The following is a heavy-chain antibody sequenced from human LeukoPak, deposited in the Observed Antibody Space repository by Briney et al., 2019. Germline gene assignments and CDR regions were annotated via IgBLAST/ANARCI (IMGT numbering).Heavy chain of an antibody. CDR1: GGTFSSYA. V-gene: IGHV1-69*13. CDR3: ASRTNLPTRYDSSGYGPYY. CDR2: IIPIFGTA. J-gene: IGHJ4*02. Sequence: SVKVSCKASGGTFSSYAISWVRQAPGQGLEWMGGIIPIFGTANYAQKFQGRVTITADESTSTAYMELSSLRSEDTAVYYCASRTNLPTRYDSSGYGPYYWGQGTLVTVSS. D-gene: IGHD3-22*01.